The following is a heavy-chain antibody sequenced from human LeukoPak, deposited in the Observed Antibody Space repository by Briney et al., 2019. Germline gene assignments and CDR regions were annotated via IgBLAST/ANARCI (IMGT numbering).Heavy chain of an antibody. J-gene: IGHJ3*02. CDR2: IITIFGTA. CDR1: GGTFSSYA. D-gene: IGHD3-22*01. CDR3: AREYYYDSSGYSPDAFDI. V-gene: IGHV1-69*01. Sequence: SVKVSCKASGGTFSSYAISWVRQAPGQGLEWMGGIITIFGTANYAQKFQGRVTSNADESTSTAYMELSSLRSEDTAVYYCAREYYYDSSGYSPDAFDIWGQGTMVTVSS.